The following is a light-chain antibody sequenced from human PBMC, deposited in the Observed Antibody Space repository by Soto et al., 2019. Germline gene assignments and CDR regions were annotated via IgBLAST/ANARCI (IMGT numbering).Light chain of an antibody. CDR1: SSNIGAGYD. J-gene: IGLJ2*01. CDR2: GNS. V-gene: IGLV1-40*01. CDR3: QSYDSSLSATPVLSVV. Sequence: QSVLTQPPSVSGAPGQRVTISCTGSSSNIGAGYDVYLYQQLPGTAPKLLIYGNSNRPSGVPDRFSGSKSGTSASLAITGLQAEDEADDYCQSYDSSLSATPVLSVVFGGGTKVTVL.